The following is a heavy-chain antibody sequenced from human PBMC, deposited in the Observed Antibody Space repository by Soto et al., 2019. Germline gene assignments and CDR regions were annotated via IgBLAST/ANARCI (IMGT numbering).Heavy chain of an antibody. V-gene: IGHV1-2*04. Sequence: QVQLVQSGADVKKPGASVKVSCKASGYTFTGYYMHWVRQAPGQGLEWMGWINPNSGGTNYAQKFQGWVTTTRDTSISTAYMELSRLRSDDTAVYYCARGAHIVVVTGRYYYGMDVWGQGTTVTVSS. CDR2: INPNSGGT. CDR1: GYTFTGYY. D-gene: IGHD2-21*02. CDR3: ARGAHIVVVTGRYYYGMDV. J-gene: IGHJ6*02.